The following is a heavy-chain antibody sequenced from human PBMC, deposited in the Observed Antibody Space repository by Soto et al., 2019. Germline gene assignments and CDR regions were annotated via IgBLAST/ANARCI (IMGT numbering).Heavy chain of an antibody. CDR3: ASRDPGTSVDC. J-gene: IGHJ4*02. D-gene: IGHD1-7*01. V-gene: IGHV4-4*02. CDR2: IYRTGST. Sequence: SETLSLTCAVSGGSFTSNNWWTWVRQPPGQGLEWIGEIYRTGSTNYNPSLKSRGTISLDKSEKQISLKVTSLTAADTALYYCASRDPGTSVDCWGQGTLVTVSS. CDR1: GGSFTSNNW.